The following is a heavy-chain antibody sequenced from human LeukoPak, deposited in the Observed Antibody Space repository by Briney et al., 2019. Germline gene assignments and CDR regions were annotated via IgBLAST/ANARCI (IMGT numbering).Heavy chain of an antibody. CDR1: GGSISSYY. Sequence: SETLSLTCTVSGGSISSYYWSWIRQPAGKGLEWIGRIYTSGSTNYNPSLKSRVTMSVDTSKNQFSLKLSSVTAADTAVYYCARVLGSGRYDYYCMDVWGKGTTVTVSS. D-gene: IGHD3-10*01. CDR3: ARVLGSGRYDYYCMDV. CDR2: IYTSGST. V-gene: IGHV4-4*07. J-gene: IGHJ6*03.